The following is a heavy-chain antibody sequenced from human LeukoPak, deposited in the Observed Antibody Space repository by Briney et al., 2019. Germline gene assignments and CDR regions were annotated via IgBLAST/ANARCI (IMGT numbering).Heavy chain of an antibody. CDR2: ILVSGTT. D-gene: IGHD1-26*01. Sequence: SEPLSLTCTVSGGSISEDSWTWIRQPAGKGLEWIGRILVSGTTNYNASLKTRVTLSIDTSKNLLSLKLTSLTAADTAVYYCARGISGSLGAFDIWGRGTMVTVSS. CDR1: GGSISEDS. CDR3: ARGISGSLGAFDI. V-gene: IGHV4-4*07. J-gene: IGHJ3*02.